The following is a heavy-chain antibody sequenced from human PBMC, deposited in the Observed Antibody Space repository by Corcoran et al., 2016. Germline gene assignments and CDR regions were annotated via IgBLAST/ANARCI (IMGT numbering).Heavy chain of an antibody. CDR2: ISSSSSYI. D-gene: IGHD2-21*01. CDR1: GFTFSSYS. CDR3: ARDGGDGYKDFDY. Sequence: EVQLVESGGGLVKPGGSLRLSCAASGFTFSSYSMNWVRQAPGKGLEWVSSISSSSSYIYSADSVKGRFTISRDNAKNSLYLQMNSLSAEDTVVYYCARDGGDGYKDFDYWGQGTLVTVSS. J-gene: IGHJ4*02. V-gene: IGHV3-21*01.